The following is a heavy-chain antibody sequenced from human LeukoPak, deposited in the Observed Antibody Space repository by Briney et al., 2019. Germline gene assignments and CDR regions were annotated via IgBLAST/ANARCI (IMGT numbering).Heavy chain of an antibody. CDR1: GFTFSSYA. J-gene: IGHJ4*02. CDR2: ISGSGGST. V-gene: IGHV3-23*01. Sequence: PGGSLRLSYAASGFTFSSYAMSWVRQAPGKGLEWVSAISGSGGSTYYADSVKGRFTISRDNSKNTLYLQMNSLRAEDTAVYYCAKDGGDYVGAFDYWGQGTLVTVSS. CDR3: AKDGGDYVGAFDY. D-gene: IGHD4-23*01.